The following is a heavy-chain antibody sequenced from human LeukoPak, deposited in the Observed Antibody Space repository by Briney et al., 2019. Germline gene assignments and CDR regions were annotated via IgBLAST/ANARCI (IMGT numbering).Heavy chain of an antibody. CDR3: ARENDYGDYAGAFDI. CDR1: GYSFTNYG. CDR2: VSGYNGHT. Sequence: ASVKVSCKASGYSFTNYGFSWVRQDPGQGLEWMGWVSGYNGHTKYAQNLQGRVTMTRDTSTGTVHMELRSLRSDDTAVYYCARENDYGDYAGAFDIWGQGTMVTVSA. D-gene: IGHD4-17*01. V-gene: IGHV1-18*01. J-gene: IGHJ3*02.